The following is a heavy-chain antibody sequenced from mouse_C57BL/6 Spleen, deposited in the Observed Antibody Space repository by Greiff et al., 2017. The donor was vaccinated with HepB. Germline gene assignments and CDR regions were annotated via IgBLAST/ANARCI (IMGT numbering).Heavy chain of an antibody. J-gene: IGHJ4*01. D-gene: IGHD2-1*01. V-gene: IGHV1-80*01. Sequence: VQLQQSGAELVKPGASVKISCKASGYAFSSYWMNWVKQRPGKGLERIGQIYPGDGDTNYNGKFKGKATLTADKSSSTAYMQLSSLTSEDSAVYFCAREDYYGNSYAMDYWGQGTSVTVSS. CDR1: GYAFSSYW. CDR3: AREDYYGNSYAMDY. CDR2: IYPGDGDT.